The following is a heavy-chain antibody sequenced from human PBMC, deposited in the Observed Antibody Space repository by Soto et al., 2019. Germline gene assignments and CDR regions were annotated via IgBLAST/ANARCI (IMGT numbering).Heavy chain of an antibody. V-gene: IGHV3-9*01. CDR3: AKVGTHIED. D-gene: IGHD7-27*01. CDR1: GFTFDDYA. Sequence: VQLVESGGGLVQPGRSLRLSCAASGFTFDDYAMHWVRQAPGKGLEWVSGISWNGGNIGYADSVKGRFTISRDNAKKSLYLQMNSLRPDDTALYYCAKVGTHIEDWGQGTLVTVSS. CDR2: ISWNGGNI. J-gene: IGHJ4*02.